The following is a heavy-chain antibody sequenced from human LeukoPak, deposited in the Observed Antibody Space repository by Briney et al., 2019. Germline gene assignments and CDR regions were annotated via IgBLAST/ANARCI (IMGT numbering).Heavy chain of an antibody. CDR3: ARDGLLYSSGWYIGYYYYGMDV. D-gene: IGHD6-19*01. Sequence: GGSLRLSCAASGFTFSSYGMHWVRQAPGKGLEWVAVISYDGSNKYYADSVKGRFTISRDNSKNTLYLQMNSLRAEDTAVYYCARDGLLYSSGWYIGYYYYGMDVWGQGTTVTVSS. CDR1: GFTFSSYG. V-gene: IGHV3-30*03. J-gene: IGHJ6*02. CDR2: ISYDGSNK.